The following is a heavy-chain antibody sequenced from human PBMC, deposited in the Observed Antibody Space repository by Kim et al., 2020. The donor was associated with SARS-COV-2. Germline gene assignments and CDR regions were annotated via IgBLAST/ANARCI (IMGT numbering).Heavy chain of an antibody. D-gene: IGHD3-10*01. CDR1: VAPSAVVIIT. CDR3: AREKITEITMIRGVIITRPWFDP. J-gene: IGHJ5*02. V-gene: IGHV4-39*07. Sequence: SETLSSPALSLVAPSAVVIITGAGSASPQGRGWSIGSIYYSGSTYSNPSLKSRVTISVDTSKNQFSLKLSSVTAADTAVYYCAREKITEITMIRGVIITRPWFDPWVQGTLVTVSS. CDR2: IYYSGST.